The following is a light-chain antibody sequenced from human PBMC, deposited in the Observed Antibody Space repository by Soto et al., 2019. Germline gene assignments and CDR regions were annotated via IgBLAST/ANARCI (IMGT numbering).Light chain of an antibody. CDR3: QQYGNLPFT. CDR2: DAS. Sequence: DIQMTPSPSSLSASVGDRVTITCQASQDIYNYLNWYQQKPGKAPKLLIYDASNLETGVPSRFSGSGSGTDYTFTISSLQAEDIGTYFCQQYGNLPFTFGPGTKVEIK. V-gene: IGKV1-33*01. J-gene: IGKJ3*01. CDR1: QDIYNY.